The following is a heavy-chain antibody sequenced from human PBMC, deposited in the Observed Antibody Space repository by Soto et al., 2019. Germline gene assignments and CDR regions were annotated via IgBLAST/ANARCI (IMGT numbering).Heavy chain of an antibody. D-gene: IGHD6-13*01. CDR1: GGSISTDDHY. J-gene: IGHJ4*02. CDR2: IYYTGST. CDR3: ASLRSRWNIDY. V-gene: IGHV4-30-4*01. Sequence: QVQLQESSPGLVKPSQTLSLTCTVSGGSISTDDHYWSWIRQPPGKGLEWIGYIYYTGSTHYNPSLKSRLFTSLDTSKNQFSLQLTSVTAADTAVYYCASLRSRWNIDYWGQGTLVTVSS.